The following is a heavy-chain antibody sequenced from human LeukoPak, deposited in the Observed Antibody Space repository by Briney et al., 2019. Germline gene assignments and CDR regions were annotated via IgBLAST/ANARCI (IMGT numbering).Heavy chain of an antibody. CDR2: IWYDGKNDQ. CDR3: AKDRCSSSTCREAFEI. V-gene: IGHV3-30*02. CDR1: GFTFSRYG. D-gene: IGHD2-2*01. Sequence: PGGSLRLSCAVSGFTFSRYGMHWIRQAPGKGMEWVAFIWYDGKNDQEYAESVKGRFTISRDNSKNTLYLQMNSLRTEDTAMYYCAKDRCSSSTCREAFEIWGQGTLVTVS. J-gene: IGHJ3*02.